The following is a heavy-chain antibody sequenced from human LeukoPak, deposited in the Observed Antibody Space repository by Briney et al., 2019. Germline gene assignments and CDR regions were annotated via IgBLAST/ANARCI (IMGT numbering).Heavy chain of an antibody. CDR3: ARGYSSSWYPGWYFDL. J-gene: IGHJ2*01. Sequence: SQTLSLTCTVSGGSISGDDSYWSWIRQPTGKGLEWIGYIYYSGSTYYNPSLKSRVTISVDTSKNQFSLKLSSVTAADTAVYYCARGYSSSWYPGWYFDLWGRGTLVTVSS. D-gene: IGHD6-13*01. CDR2: IYYSGST. V-gene: IGHV4-30-4*01. CDR1: GGSISGDDSY.